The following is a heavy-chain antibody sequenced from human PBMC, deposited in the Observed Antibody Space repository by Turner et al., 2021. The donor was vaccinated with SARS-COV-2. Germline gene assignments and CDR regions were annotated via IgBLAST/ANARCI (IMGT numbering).Heavy chain of an antibody. CDR1: VGSISSSTYY. Sequence: QPQLQESGPGLVNPSETLLLTCSDPVGSISSSTYYWGWIRQPPGKGLEWVRNFYYGGSTYYNPSLKSRVTISVDTSKNQFSLKLSSVTAADTAVYYCAKLMDTAMDYYGMDVWGQGTTVTVSS. J-gene: IGHJ6*02. D-gene: IGHD5-18*01. V-gene: IGHV4-39*01. CDR3: AKLMDTAMDYYGMDV. CDR2: FYYGGST.